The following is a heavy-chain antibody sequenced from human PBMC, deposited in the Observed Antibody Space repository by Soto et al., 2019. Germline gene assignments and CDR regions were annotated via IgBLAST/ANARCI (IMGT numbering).Heavy chain of an antibody. Sequence: QVQLVQSGAEVKKPGASVKVSCKTSGYTFISYGISWVRQAPGQGLEWMGWISAYNGNTNYAQKVKGRVTMTTDTSTSTAYMEVRSLRSDDTAVYYCARALGGPGRGFDPWGQGTLVIVSS. CDR1: GYTFISYG. D-gene: IGHD1-1*01. CDR3: ARALGGPGRGFDP. J-gene: IGHJ5*02. CDR2: ISAYNGNT. V-gene: IGHV1-18*01.